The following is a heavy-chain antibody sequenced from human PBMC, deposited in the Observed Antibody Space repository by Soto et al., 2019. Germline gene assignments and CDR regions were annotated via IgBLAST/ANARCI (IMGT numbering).Heavy chain of an antibody. V-gene: IGHV4-34*01. D-gene: IGHD3-16*01. CDR1: GGSFSGYY. CDR3: ARGWGEFFDY. Sequence: QVQLQQWGARLLKPSETLSLTCAVYGGSFSGYYWTWIRQAPGKGLEWIGEIDHSGSTDYNPSFKRRLTRSVDTSKNQFSLRLTSVTAADTAVYYCARGWGEFFDYWSQGTLVIVSS. J-gene: IGHJ4*02. CDR2: IDHSGST.